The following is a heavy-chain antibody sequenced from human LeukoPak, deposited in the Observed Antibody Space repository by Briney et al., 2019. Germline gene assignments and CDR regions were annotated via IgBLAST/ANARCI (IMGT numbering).Heavy chain of an antibody. D-gene: IGHD3-10*01. CDR2: ISSYI. CDR3: AKYRDRELLTRDFDY. CDR1: GFTFSSYN. J-gene: IGHJ4*02. Sequence: GGSLRLSCAASGFTFSSYNMNWVRQAPGKGLEWVSSISSYIYYADSVKGRFTISRDNSKNSLFLQMNSLRAEDTAVYYCAKYRDRELLTRDFDYWGQGTLVTVSS. V-gene: IGHV3-21*01.